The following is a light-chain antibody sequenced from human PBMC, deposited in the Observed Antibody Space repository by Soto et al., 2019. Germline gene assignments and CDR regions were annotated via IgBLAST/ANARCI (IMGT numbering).Light chain of an antibody. CDR1: SSDVGVYRF. CDR3: CSYAGNNNVV. J-gene: IGLJ3*02. V-gene: IGLV2-8*01. Sequence: QSALTQPPSASGSLGQSVTISCTGTSSDVGVYRFVSWYQQHPGKAPKVMIYEVSKRPSGVPDRFSGSKSGSTASLTVSGLQAEDEADYYCCSYAGNNNVVFGGGTKLTVL. CDR2: EVS.